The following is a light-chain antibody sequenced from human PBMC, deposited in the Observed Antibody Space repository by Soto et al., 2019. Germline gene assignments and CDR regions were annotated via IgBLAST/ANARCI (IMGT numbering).Light chain of an antibody. J-gene: IGKJ1*01. V-gene: IGKV1-39*01. CDR2: DAS. CDR3: QQSYSNTQT. CDR1: QSISTY. Sequence: DIQMTQSPSSLSASVGDRVTITCRASQSISTYLNWYQQKPGKAPKLLILDASTLPSGVPSRFSGSGSGTDFTLTISSLQPEDFATYYCQQSYSNTQTFGQGTKVEIK.